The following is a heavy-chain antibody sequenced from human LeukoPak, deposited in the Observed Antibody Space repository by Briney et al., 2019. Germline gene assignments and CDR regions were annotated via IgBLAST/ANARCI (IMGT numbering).Heavy chain of an antibody. CDR2: ISAYNGNT. CDR3: ARDAGPMVRGVLPFDP. CDR1: GYTFTSYG. D-gene: IGHD3-10*01. J-gene: IGHJ5*02. V-gene: IGHV1-18*01. Sequence: ASVKVSCKASGYTFTSYGISWVRQAPGQGLEWMGWISAYNGNTNYVQKLQGRVTMTTDTSTSTAYMELRSLRSDDAAVYYCARDAGPMVRGVLPFDPWGQGTLVTVSS.